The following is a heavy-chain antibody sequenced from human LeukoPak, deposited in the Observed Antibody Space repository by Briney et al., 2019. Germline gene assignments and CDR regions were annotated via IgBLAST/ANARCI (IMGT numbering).Heavy chain of an antibody. CDR3: ARDVGYSYGYGFDY. V-gene: IGHV1-8*01. CDR2: MNPNRGNK. D-gene: IGHD5-18*01. J-gene: IGHJ4*02. CDR1: GYTFTSYD. Sequence: GASVKVSCKASGYTFTSYDINWVRQAPGQGREGMGWMNPNRGNKGHAQKFQGRVTRTKNTSISTAYMELSSLKSEDTAVYYCARDVGYSYGYGFDYWGQGTLVTVSS.